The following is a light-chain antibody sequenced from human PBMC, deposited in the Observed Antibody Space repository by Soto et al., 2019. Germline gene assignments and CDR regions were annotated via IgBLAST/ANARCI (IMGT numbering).Light chain of an antibody. V-gene: IGLV1-44*01. Sequence: QSVLTQTPSATGTPVQTVTISCSGSSCNIGDNTVNWYHHLPGLAPKLRIYGNNQRPSAVPDRFSASKSGTSASLAISGLQSDDEADYYCAAYDSSLKGFVFATGTKLTVL. J-gene: IGLJ1*01. CDR3: AAYDSSLKGFV. CDR1: SCNIGDNT. CDR2: GNN.